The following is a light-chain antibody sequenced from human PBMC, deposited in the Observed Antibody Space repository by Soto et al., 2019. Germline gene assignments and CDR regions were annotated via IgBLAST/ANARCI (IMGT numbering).Light chain of an antibody. CDR1: QSISSY. CDR3: QQSYSTPF. V-gene: IGKV1-39*01. CDR2: AAS. J-gene: IGKJ3*01. Sequence: DIQMTQSPSFLSASVGDRVTITCRASQSISSYLNWYQQKPGKAPKLLIYAASSLQSGVPSRFSGSGSGTDFTLTISSLQPEDFANYYCQQSYSTPFFGPGTKVDIK.